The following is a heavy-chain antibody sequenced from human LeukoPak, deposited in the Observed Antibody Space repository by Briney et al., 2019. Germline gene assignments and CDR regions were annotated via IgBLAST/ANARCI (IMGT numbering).Heavy chain of an antibody. CDR2: ISVSGNT. J-gene: IGHJ6*03. CDR3: AKGALGGENYFYYMDV. CDR1: GFTLSSYA. D-gene: IGHD4-17*01. V-gene: IGHV3-23*01. Sequence: TGGSLRLSCAASGFTLSSYAMSWVRQGPGKGLEWVSAISVSGNTYHADSVKGRFTISRDSSKNTLYLQMNSLRAGDAAVYYCAKGALGGENYFYYMDVWGKGTTVTVSS.